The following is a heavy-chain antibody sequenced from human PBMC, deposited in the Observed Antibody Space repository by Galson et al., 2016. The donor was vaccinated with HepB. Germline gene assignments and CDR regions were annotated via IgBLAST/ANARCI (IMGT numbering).Heavy chain of an antibody. J-gene: IGHJ5*02. CDR3: ATGVGNCFDP. D-gene: IGHD1-26*01. Sequence: SVKVSCKVSGYTLTELSMHWVRQAPGKGLEWMGAFDPEDGETIYAQKFQGRVTMTEDKSTDTAYMELSSLTSEDTAVYYCATGVGNCFDPWGQGTLVTVSS. CDR2: FDPEDGET. V-gene: IGHV1-24*01. CDR1: GYTLTELS.